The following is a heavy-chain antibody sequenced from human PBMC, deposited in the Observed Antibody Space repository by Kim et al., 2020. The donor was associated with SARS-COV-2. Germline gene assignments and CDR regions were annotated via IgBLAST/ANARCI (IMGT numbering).Heavy chain of an antibody. J-gene: IGHJ4*02. V-gene: IGHV1-18*01. CDR1: GYSFTSYG. D-gene: IGHD3-22*01. Sequence: ASVKVSCKTSGYSFTSYGISWVRQAPGQGLEWMGWISVYSGNTKYAQKFQGRVTMTTDASTTTAYMELRSLRSDDTAVYYCATAERARYYSDSSGYAYWGQGTLVTVSS. CDR3: ATAERARYYSDSSGYAY. CDR2: ISVYSGNT.